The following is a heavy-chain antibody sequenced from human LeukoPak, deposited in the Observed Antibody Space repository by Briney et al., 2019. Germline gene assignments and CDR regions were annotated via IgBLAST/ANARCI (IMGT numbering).Heavy chain of an antibody. CDR2: FDPEDGET. Sequence: ASVKVSCKVSGYTLTELSMHWVRQAPGKGLEWMGGFDPEDGETIYAQKFQGRVTMTEDTSTDTAYMELSSLRSEDTAVYYCATALLWFGDEATPRSYYYYGMDVWGQGTTVTVSS. D-gene: IGHD3-10*01. V-gene: IGHV1-24*01. CDR3: ATALLWFGDEATPRSYYYYGMDV. J-gene: IGHJ6*02. CDR1: GYTLTELS.